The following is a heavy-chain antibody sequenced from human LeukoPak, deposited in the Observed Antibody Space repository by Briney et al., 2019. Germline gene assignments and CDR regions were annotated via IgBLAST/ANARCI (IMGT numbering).Heavy chain of an antibody. CDR3: ARAIGWGSDYYYYMDV. CDR2: ISAYNGNT. Sequence: ASVKVSCKASGYTFTSHGISWVRQAPGQGLEWMGWISAYNGNTNYAQRLQGRVTMTTDTSTSTAYMELRSLRSDDTAVYYCARAIGWGSDYYYYMDVWGKGTTVTVSS. D-gene: IGHD2-2*01. CDR1: GYTFTSHG. V-gene: IGHV1-18*01. J-gene: IGHJ6*03.